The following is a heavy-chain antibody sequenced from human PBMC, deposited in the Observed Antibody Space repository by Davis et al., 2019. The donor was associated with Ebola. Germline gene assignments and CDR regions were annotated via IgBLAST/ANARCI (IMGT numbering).Heavy chain of an antibody. CDR1: GFTFSSYA. CDR2: ISSEGSST. Sequence: GGSLRLSCSASGFTFSSYAMHWVRQAPGKGLEFVSAISSEGSSTYYPDSVKGRFIISRDNSKNTLYLQMSSLRTEDTAVYYCATRHCSGGSCYSGWYYWGQGTLVTVSS. V-gene: IGHV3-64D*06. CDR3: ATRHCSGGSCYSGWYY. D-gene: IGHD2-15*01. J-gene: IGHJ4*02.